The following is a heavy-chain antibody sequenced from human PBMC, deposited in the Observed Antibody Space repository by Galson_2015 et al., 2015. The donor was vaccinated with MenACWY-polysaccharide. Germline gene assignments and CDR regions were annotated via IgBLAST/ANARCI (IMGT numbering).Heavy chain of an antibody. CDR2: TYHSGST. Sequence: SETLSLTCAVSGYSISSGYYWGWIRQPPGKGLEWIGSTYHSGSTYYNPSLKSRVTISVDTSKNQFSLKLSSVTAADTAVYYCVRVEKYSGSYYILHWGQGTLVTVSS. CDR3: VRVEKYSGSYYILH. CDR1: GYSISSGYY. V-gene: IGHV4-38-2*01. J-gene: IGHJ4*02. D-gene: IGHD1-26*01.